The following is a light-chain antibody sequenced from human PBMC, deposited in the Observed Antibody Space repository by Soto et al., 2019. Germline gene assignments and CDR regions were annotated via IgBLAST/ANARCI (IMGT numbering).Light chain of an antibody. CDR2: EVT. V-gene: IGLV2-14*01. CDR3: SSFISTSTLPYV. CDR1: SSDVGGYNY. Sequence: SVLTQPASVSGYPGQSITISCTGTSSDVGGYNYVSWYQQHPGKAPKLMIYEVTNRPSGISNRFSGSKSGNTASLTITGLQAEDEADYYCSSFISTSTLPYVFGTGTKVTV. J-gene: IGLJ1*01.